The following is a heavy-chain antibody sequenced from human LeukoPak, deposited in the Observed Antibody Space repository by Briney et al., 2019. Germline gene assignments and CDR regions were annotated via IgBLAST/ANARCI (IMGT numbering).Heavy chain of an antibody. V-gene: IGHV4-59*02. CDR3: ARFDDRPIGAFDI. J-gene: IGHJ3*02. CDR2: IYYSGNS. Sequence: PSETLSLTCTVSGVSVINYYWSWIRQPPGKGLEWIGYIYYSGNSDYNPSLKSRVTISVATSKNQYSLKLTSVTPADSAVYFCARFDDRPIGAFDIWGEGTVVTVSS. CDR1: GVSVINYY. D-gene: IGHD3-22*01.